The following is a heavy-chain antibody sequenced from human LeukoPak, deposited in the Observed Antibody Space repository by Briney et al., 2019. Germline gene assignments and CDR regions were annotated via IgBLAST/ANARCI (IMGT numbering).Heavy chain of an antibody. Sequence: KTSETLSLTCAVYGGSFSGYYWSWIRQPPGKGLEWIGEINHSGSTNYNPSLKSRVTISVDTSKNQFSLKLSSVTAADTAVYYCARGRYDSSGYYQTNWFDPWGQGTLVTVPS. CDR1: GGSFSGYY. CDR2: INHSGST. D-gene: IGHD3-22*01. V-gene: IGHV4-34*01. J-gene: IGHJ5*02. CDR3: ARGRYDSSGYYQTNWFDP.